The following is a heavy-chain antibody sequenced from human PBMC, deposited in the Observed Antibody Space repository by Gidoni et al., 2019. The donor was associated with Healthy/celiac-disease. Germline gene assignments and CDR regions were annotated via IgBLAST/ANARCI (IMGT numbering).Heavy chain of an antibody. CDR1: GFTVSNAW. D-gene: IGHD5-18*01. V-gene: IGHV3-15*01. CDR3: TTDTAMVYDAFDI. J-gene: IGHJ3*02. CDR2: IKSKTDGGTT. Sequence: EVQLVESGGGLVKPGGSLRLSCAASGFTVSNAWMSWVRQAPGKGLEWVGRIKSKTDGGTTDYDGPVKGRFTISREDSKNTLYLKMNRLKTEDTAVDYCTTDTAMVYDAFDIWGQGTMVTVSS.